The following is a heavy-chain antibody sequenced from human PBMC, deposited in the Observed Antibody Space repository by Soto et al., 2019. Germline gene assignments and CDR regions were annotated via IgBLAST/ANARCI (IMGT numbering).Heavy chain of an antibody. D-gene: IGHD2-2*01. CDR2: ISLYSDGT. J-gene: IGHJ5*02. CDR3: ARVVPGAEAWFGP. Sequence: QVQLVQSGGEVKRPGASVKVSCKTSGYTFSNYGITWVRQAPGQPLEWLGWISLYSDGTHYAPKFQGRVSMTTDTSATTAYMELRSLRSDDTAVYYCARVVPGAEAWFGPWGQGALFTVSS. V-gene: IGHV1-18*01. CDR1: GYTFSNYG.